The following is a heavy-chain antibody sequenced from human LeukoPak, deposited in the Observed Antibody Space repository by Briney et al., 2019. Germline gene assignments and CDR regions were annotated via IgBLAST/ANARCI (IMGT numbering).Heavy chain of an antibody. CDR2: IYTSGST. D-gene: IGHD6-19*01. J-gene: IGHJ4*02. Sequence: PSETLSLTCTVSGGSISSYYRSWIRQPAGKGLEWIGRIYTSGSTNYNPSLKSRVTMSVDTSKNQFSLKLSSVTAADTAVYYCASCSHSSGWYFDYWGQGTLVTVSS. CDR3: ASCSHSSGWYFDY. V-gene: IGHV4-4*07. CDR1: GGSISSYY.